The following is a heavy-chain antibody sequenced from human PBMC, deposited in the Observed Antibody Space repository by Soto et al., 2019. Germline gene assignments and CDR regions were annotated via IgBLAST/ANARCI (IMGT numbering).Heavy chain of an antibody. Sequence: GSGPTLVNPTQTLTLTCTFSGLSLSTSGVGVGWSRQPPGKALEWLALIYWNDDKRYSPSLKSRLTITKDTSKNQVVLTMTNMDPVDTATYYCAQSIAARPVLGAFDIWGQGTMVTVS. CDR1: GLSLSTSGVG. D-gene: IGHD6-6*01. CDR2: IYWNDDK. J-gene: IGHJ3*02. V-gene: IGHV2-5*01. CDR3: AQSIAARPVLGAFDI.